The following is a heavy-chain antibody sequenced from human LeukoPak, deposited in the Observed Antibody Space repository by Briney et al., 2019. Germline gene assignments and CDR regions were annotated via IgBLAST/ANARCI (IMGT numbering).Heavy chain of an antibody. CDR3: ARENSGSYREFDY. Sequence: SSETLSLTCTVSSGSMSSHYWSWIRQPPGKGLEWIGYIYYSGSTNYNPWSTNYNSSLKSRVTISVDTSKNQFSLKLRSVTAADTAVFYCARENSGSYREFDYWGQGTLVTVSS. J-gene: IGHJ4*02. CDR2: IYYSGST. D-gene: IGHD1-26*01. V-gene: IGHV4-59*11. CDR1: SGSMSSHY.